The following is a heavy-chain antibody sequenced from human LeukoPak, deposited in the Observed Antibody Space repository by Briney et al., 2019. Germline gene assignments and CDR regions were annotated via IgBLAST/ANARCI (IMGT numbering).Heavy chain of an antibody. J-gene: IGHJ5*02. Sequence: SETLSLTCTVSGGSISSSSYYWGWIRQPPGKGLEWIGSIYYSGSTYYNPSLKSRVTISVDTSKNQFSLKLSSVTAADTAVYYCATQPDPRYSSGALFDPWGQGTLVTASS. D-gene: IGHD6-19*01. V-gene: IGHV4-39*01. CDR1: GGSISSSSYY. CDR3: ATQPDPRYSSGALFDP. CDR2: IYYSGST.